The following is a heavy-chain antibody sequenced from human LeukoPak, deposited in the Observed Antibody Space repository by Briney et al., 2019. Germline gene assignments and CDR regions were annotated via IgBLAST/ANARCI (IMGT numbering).Heavy chain of an antibody. J-gene: IGHJ3*02. CDR3: AKDGLRYSYGHYDAFVI. Sequence: PGGSLRLSCAASGFTFSSYGMHWVRQAPGKGLEWVAVISYDGSNKYYADSVKGRFTISRDNSKNTLYLQMNSLRAEDTAGYYCAKDGLRYSYGHYDAFVIWGQGTMVTVSS. V-gene: IGHV3-30*18. CDR1: GFTFSSYG. CDR2: ISYDGSNK. D-gene: IGHD5-18*01.